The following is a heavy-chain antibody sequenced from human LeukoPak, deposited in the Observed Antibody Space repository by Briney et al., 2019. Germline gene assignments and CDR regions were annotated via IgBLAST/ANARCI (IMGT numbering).Heavy chain of an antibody. Sequence: GESLKISCKGSGYSFTSYWIGWVRPMPGKGLEWMGIIYPGDSDTRYSPSFQGQVTISADKSISTAYLQWSSLKASDTAMYYCARHVESTMVRGVTPLYYYYGMDVWGQGTTVTVSS. CDR2: IYPGDSDT. V-gene: IGHV5-51*01. CDR1: GYSFTSYW. D-gene: IGHD3-10*01. CDR3: ARHVESTMVRGVTPLYYYYGMDV. J-gene: IGHJ6*02.